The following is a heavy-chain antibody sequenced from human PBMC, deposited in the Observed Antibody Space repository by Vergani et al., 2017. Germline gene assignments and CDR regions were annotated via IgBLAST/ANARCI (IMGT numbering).Heavy chain of an antibody. D-gene: IGHD3-22*01. J-gene: IGHJ4*02. V-gene: IGHV3-23*01. CDR3: AKHYYDSSGYLCYFDY. CDR1: GFTFSSYA. Sequence: EVQLLESGGGLVQPGGSLRLSCAASGFTFSSYAMSWVRQAPGKGLEWVSVISGSGGNTYYADSVKGRFTISRDNSKNTLYLQMNSLRAEDTAVYYCAKHYYDSSGYLCYFDYWGQGTLVTVSS. CDR2: ISGSGGNT.